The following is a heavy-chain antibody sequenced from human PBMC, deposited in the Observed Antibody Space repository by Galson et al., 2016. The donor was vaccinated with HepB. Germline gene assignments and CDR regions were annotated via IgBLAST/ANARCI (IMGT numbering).Heavy chain of an antibody. Sequence: ETLSLTCTVSGGSVSNGTYYWSWIRQPPGKGLEWIGYIYYSGSTSYNPSLKSRVTISVDTSKNQFSLKLNSVTAADTAVYYCARGRARYADYAFDIWGLGTMITASS. CDR2: IYYSGST. V-gene: IGHV4-61*01. CDR3: ARGRARYADYAFDI. CDR1: GGSVSNGTYY. D-gene: IGHD4-17*01. J-gene: IGHJ3*02.